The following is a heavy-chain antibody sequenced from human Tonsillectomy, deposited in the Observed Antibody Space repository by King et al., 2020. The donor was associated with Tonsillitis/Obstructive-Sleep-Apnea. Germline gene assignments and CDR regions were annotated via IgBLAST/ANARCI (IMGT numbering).Heavy chain of an antibody. J-gene: IGHJ6*04. V-gene: IGHV3-49*05. CDR2: IRSNTYGGTA. CDR3: TRQGMDV. Sequence: VQLVESGGGLAKPGRSLRLACTASGFNFGEYVLTWFRPAPGRGLEWVGFIRSNTYGGTAEYAASVKGRFSISRDDSKSIAYLQMNSLKTEDTAVYYCTRQGMDVWGRGTTVTVSS. CDR1: GFNFGEYV.